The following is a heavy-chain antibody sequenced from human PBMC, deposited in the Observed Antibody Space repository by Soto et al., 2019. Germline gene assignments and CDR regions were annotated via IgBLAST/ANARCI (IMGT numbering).Heavy chain of an antibody. J-gene: IGHJ6*02. CDR3: AREGHYYYGFDV. V-gene: IGHV4-30-4*01. CDR2: IDYSGST. Sequence: SETLSLTCTVSGDSISNSDYYWNWIRQSPGKGLEWIASIDYSGSTYYNPSLKSRVVISADTSKNLFSLKLRSVTAADTALYFCAREGHYYYGFDVWGQGTTVTVSS. CDR1: GDSISNSDYY.